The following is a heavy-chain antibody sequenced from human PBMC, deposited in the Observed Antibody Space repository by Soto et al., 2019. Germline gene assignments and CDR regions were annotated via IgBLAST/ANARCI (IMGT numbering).Heavy chain of an antibody. CDR1: GFTFSSYW. CDR2: IKQDGSEK. V-gene: IGHV3-7*01. CDR3: ARDQLGELGALHLGELSLPAPLDY. Sequence: GGSLRLSCAASGFTFSSYWMSWVRQAPGKGLEWVANIKQDGSEKYYVDSVKGRFTISRDNAKNSLYLQMNSLRAEDTAVYYCARDQLGELGALHLGELSLPAPLDYWGQGTLVTVSS. D-gene: IGHD3-16*02. J-gene: IGHJ4*02.